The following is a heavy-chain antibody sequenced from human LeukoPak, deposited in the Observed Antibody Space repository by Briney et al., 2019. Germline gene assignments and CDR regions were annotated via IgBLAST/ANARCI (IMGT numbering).Heavy chain of an antibody. CDR2: IYPGDSDT. CDR3: AKHDTPVAGTSYYGMDV. J-gene: IGHJ6*02. Sequence: GESLKISCKGSGYSFTSYWIGWVRQLPGKGLEWMGIIYPGDSDTRYSPSFQGQVIISADKSISTAYLQWSSLKASDTAMYYCAKHDTPVAGTSYYGMDVWGQGTTVTVPS. D-gene: IGHD6-19*01. V-gene: IGHV5-51*01. CDR1: GYSFTSYW.